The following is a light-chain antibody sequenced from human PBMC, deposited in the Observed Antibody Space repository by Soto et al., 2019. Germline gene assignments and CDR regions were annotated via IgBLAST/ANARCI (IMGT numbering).Light chain of an antibody. CDR3: CSYAGSYTHV. CDR2: DVT. J-gene: IGLJ1*01. Sequence: QSVLTQPRSVSGSPGQSVTISCTGTSSDVGRYNYVSWYQQHPGKAPKLIIYDVTKRPSGVPDRFSGSKSSNTASLTISGLQSEDEADYYCCSYAGSYTHVFGTGTKLTVL. CDR1: SSDVGRYNY. V-gene: IGLV2-11*01.